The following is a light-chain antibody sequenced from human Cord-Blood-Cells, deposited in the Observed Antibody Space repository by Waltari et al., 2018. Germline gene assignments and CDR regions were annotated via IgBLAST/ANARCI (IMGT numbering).Light chain of an antibody. Sequence: QSALTQPASVSGSPGQSITIPCTATRRDVGSYNLVSWYQQHPGKAPKLMIYEVSKRSSGVPNRFSGSKSGNTASLTISGLQAEDEADYYCCSYAGSSTYVFGTGTKVTVL. CDR2: EVS. CDR3: CSYAGSSTYV. CDR1: RRDVGSYNL. V-gene: IGLV2-23*02. J-gene: IGLJ1*01.